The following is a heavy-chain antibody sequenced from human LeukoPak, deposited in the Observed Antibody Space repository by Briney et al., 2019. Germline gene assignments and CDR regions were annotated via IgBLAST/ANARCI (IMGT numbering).Heavy chain of an antibody. CDR2: IYTSGST. CDR3: ARGRDGYNPVYYYYMDV. Sequence: PSETLSLTCTVSGGSISSGSYYWSWIRQPAGKGLEWIGRIYTSGSTNYNPSLKSRVTISVDTSKNQFSLKLSSVTAADTAVYYCARGRDGYNPVYYYYMDVWGKGTTVTISS. V-gene: IGHV4-61*02. CDR1: GGSISSGSYY. D-gene: IGHD5-24*01. J-gene: IGHJ6*03.